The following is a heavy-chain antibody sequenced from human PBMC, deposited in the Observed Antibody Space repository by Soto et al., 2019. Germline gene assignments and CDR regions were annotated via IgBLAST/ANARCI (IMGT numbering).Heavy chain of an antibody. D-gene: IGHD3-10*01. CDR1: GCSISSDHW. CDR2: MYHSEST. CDR3: ARASASSMLRGVVIN. Sequence: QVYLQESGPGLVIPSGTLSLSCAFSGCSISSDHWWTWVRQPPGKRLEWIGEMYHSESTNYNPSLKRRVTISVYKSKNQFFLKVTSVTAADTALSYCARASASSMLRGVVINWGRGTLVTVSS. J-gene: IGHJ4*02. V-gene: IGHV4-4*02.